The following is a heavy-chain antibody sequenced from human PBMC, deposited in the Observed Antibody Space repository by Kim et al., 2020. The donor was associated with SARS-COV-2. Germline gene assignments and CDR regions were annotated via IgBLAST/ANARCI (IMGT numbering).Heavy chain of an antibody. CDR3: AGVAVVTAYASWLYNFVY. Sequence: SETLSLTCTVSGGSISSYYWSWIRQPPGKGLEWIGFIYYNGSANYNPSLTSRVTISVDTSTNQFSLKLSSLTAADTAGYYCAGVAVVTAYASWLYNFVYWGQGALVSVSS. D-gene: IGHD2-21*02. J-gene: IGHJ4*02. CDR1: GGSISSYY. V-gene: IGHV4-59*13. CDR2: IYYNGSA.